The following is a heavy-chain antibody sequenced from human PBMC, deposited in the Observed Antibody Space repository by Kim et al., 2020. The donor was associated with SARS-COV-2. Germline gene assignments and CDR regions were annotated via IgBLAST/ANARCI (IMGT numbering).Heavy chain of an antibody. D-gene: IGHD6-19*01. Sequence: YYADSVKGRFTISRDNSKNTLYLQMNSLRAEDTAVYYCARDIAVATFDYWGQGTLVTVSS. J-gene: IGHJ4*02. V-gene: IGHV3-33*01. CDR3: ARDIAVATFDY.